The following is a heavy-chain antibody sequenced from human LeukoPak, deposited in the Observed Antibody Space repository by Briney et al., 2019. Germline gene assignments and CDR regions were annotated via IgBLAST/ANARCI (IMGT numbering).Heavy chain of an antibody. CDR1: GGSISSGGYY. J-gene: IGHJ4*02. Sequence: SETLSLTCTVSGGSISSGGYYWSWIRQPPGKGLEWIGYIYHSGSTYYNPSLKSRVTISVDRSKNQFSLKLSSVTAADTAVYYCARARESAVLRYFDWLLKAAGGPVDYWGQGTLVTVSS. CDR2: IYHSGST. D-gene: IGHD3-9*01. CDR3: ARARESAVLRYFDWLLKAAGGPVDY. V-gene: IGHV4-30-2*01.